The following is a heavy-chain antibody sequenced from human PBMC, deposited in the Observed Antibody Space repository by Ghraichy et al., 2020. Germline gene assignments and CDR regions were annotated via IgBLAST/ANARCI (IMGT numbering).Heavy chain of an antibody. CDR1: GFTFSDYS. J-gene: IGHJ4*02. CDR2: ISPGSDYI. V-gene: IGHV3-21*01. CDR3: ARHPSVALAGSHAPYDY. Sequence: GESLNISCAASGFTFSDYSMTWVRQTPGKGLEWVSSISPGSDYIYYADSVKGRFTISRDNAKNSLYLQMNSLRAEDTAMFYCARHPSVALAGSHAPYDYWGQGTLVTVSS. D-gene: IGHD6-19*01.